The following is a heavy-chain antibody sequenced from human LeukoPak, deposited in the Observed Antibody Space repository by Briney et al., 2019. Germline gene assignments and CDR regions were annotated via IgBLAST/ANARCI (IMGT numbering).Heavy chain of an antibody. D-gene: IGHD3-22*01. V-gene: IGHV1-2*02. J-gene: IGHJ4*02. CDR1: VYTFTVYY. CDR2: INPNSGGT. CDR3: ARDRYDSSGALDY. Sequence: APVRVSFKSSVYTFTVYYMHWVRQAPGQGLEWMGWINPNSGGTNYAQKFQGRVTMTRDTSISTAYMELSRLRSDDTAVYYCARDRYDSSGALDYWGQGTGVPVSS.